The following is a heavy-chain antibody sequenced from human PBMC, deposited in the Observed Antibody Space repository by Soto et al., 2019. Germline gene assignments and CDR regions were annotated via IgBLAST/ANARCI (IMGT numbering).Heavy chain of an antibody. CDR3: ARVFRFTIFGVVKDYGMDV. J-gene: IGHJ6*02. V-gene: IGHV1-46*01. D-gene: IGHD3-3*01. CDR1: GYTFTSYY. CDR2: INPSGGST. Sequence: GASVKVSCKASGYTFTSYYMHWVRQAPGQGLEWMGIINPSGGSTSYAQKFQGRVTMTRDTSTSTVYMELSSLRSEDTAVYYCARVFRFTIFGVVKDYGMDVWGQGTTVTVSS.